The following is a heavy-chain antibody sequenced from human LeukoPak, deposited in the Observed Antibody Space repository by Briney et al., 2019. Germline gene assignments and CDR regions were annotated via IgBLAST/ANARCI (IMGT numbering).Heavy chain of an antibody. CDR1: GGSISSYY. V-gene: IGHV4-59*01. Sequence: SETLSLTCTVSGGSISSYYWSWIRQPPGKGLEWIGYIYNSGSTNYNPSLKSRVTISVDTSKNQFPLKLSSVTAADTAVYYCAREPSYCSSTNCYLGAFDIWGQGTMVTVSS. CDR3: AREPSYCSSTNCYLGAFDI. CDR2: IYNSGST. D-gene: IGHD2-2*01. J-gene: IGHJ3*02.